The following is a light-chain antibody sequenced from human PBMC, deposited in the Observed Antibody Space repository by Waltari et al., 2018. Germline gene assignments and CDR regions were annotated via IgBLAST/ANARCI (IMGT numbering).Light chain of an antibody. CDR3: QQDQNWPRT. V-gene: IGKV3-15*01. CDR2: GAS. CDR1: QTVRSN. Sequence: EIVMTQSPAPLSVSPGERATLSCRANQTVRSNLAWYQQKPGQAPRLLIYGASTRATGIPARFSASGSGTEFTLTISALQAEDFAVYYCQQDQNWPRTFGQGTKVEIK. J-gene: IGKJ1*01.